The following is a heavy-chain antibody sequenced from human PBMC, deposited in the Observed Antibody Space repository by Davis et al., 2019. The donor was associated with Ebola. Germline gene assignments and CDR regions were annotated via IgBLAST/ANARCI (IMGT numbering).Heavy chain of an antibody. V-gene: IGHV3-30*02. D-gene: IGHD3-3*01. Sequence: PGGSLRLSCAASGFTFSSYEMNWVRQAPGKGLEWVAFMRYDGSNNYYADSVKGRFTISRDNSKNTLYLQMNSLRAEDTAVYYCAKADDFWSGYPDYWGRGTLVTVSS. J-gene: IGHJ4*02. CDR1: GFTFSSYE. CDR3: AKADDFWSGYPDY. CDR2: MRYDGSNN.